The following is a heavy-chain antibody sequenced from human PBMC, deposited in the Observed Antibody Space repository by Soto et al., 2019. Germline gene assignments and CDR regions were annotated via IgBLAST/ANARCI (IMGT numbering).Heavy chain of an antibody. CDR1: GFPFSNYY. CDR3: ARVPPRDGYNFDY. J-gene: IGHJ4*02. V-gene: IGHV3-11*01. CDR2: ISSSTNII. D-gene: IGHD5-12*01. Sequence: QVQLVESGGGLVKPGGSLRLSCSASGFPFSNYYMSWIRQAPGKGLEWVSYISSSTNIIHYADSVKGRFTISRDNAKNSLYLQMNSLRVEDTAVYYCARVPPRDGYNFDYWGQGTLVTVSS.